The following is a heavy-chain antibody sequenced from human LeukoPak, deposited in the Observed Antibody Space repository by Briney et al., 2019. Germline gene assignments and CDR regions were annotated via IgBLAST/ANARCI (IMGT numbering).Heavy chain of an antibody. CDR3: AKAGMVSARVGYYYYMDV. Sequence: GGSLRLSCAASGFTFSSYAMSWVRQAPGKGLEWVSAISGSGGSTYYADSVKGRFTISRDNSKNTLYLQMNSLRAEDTAVYYCAKAGMVSARVGYYYYMDVWGKGTTVTISS. D-gene: IGHD3-10*01. CDR1: GFTFSSYA. J-gene: IGHJ6*03. V-gene: IGHV3-23*01. CDR2: ISGSGGST.